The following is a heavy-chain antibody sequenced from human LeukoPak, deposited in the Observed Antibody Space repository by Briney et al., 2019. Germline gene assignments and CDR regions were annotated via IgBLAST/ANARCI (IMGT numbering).Heavy chain of an antibody. V-gene: IGHV1-18*01. J-gene: IGHJ4*02. CDR1: GYTFTSYG. Sequence: AAVKVSCKASGYTFTSYGISWVRRAPGQGLEWMGWISAYNGNTNYAQKLQGRVTMTTDTSTSTAYMELRSLRSDDTAVYYCERTRTVVRWAGGDYWGQGTLVTVSS. CDR3: ERTRTVVRWAGGDY. D-gene: IGHD4-23*01. CDR2: ISAYNGNT.